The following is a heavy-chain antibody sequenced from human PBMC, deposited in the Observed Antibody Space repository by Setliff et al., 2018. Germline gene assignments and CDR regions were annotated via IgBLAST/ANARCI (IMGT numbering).Heavy chain of an antibody. CDR3: ANHNPARRALNGTPLDN. J-gene: IGHJ4*02. V-gene: IGHV3-48*01. CDR1: GFSLISYN. CDR2: IGNHNSGTT. D-gene: IGHD3-9*01. Sequence: GGSLRLSCATSGFSLISYNMNWVRQAPGKGLEWIAYIGNHNSGTTFYAESVKGRFTISRDNSKNTLYLQMRSLRAEDTAIYYCANHNPARRALNGTPLDNWGQGTLVTVSS.